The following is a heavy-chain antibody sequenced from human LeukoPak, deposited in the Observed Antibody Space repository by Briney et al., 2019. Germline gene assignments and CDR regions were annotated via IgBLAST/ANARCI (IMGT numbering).Heavy chain of an antibody. CDR3: ASPGSWNYGGH. CDR2: IYPGDSDT. V-gene: IGHV5-51*01. J-gene: IGHJ4*02. CDR1: GYSFTSYW. Sequence: GESLKISCKASGYSFTSYWIGWVRQMPGKGLDWMGIIYPGDSDTRHSPSFQVQVTISADTSISTAYLQWSSLKASDTAMYYCASPGSWNYGGHWGQGTLVTVSS. D-gene: IGHD1-7*01.